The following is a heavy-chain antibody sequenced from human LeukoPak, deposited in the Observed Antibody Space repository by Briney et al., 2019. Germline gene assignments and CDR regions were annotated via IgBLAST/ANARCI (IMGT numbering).Heavy chain of an antibody. D-gene: IGHD2-15*01. CDR1: GFTFSSYD. Sequence: PGGSLRLSCAASGFTFSSYDMSWVRQAPGKGLEWVAGIRGSGHSTYYADSVKGRFTISRDNSKNTLSLQMASLRAEDTAVYYCARHLATSGSYPLDYWGQGALVTVSS. J-gene: IGHJ4*02. CDR2: IRGSGHST. CDR3: ARHLATSGSYPLDY. V-gene: IGHV3-23*01.